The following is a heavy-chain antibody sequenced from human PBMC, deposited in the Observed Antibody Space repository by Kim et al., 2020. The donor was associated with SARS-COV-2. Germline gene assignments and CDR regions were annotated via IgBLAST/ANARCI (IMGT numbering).Heavy chain of an antibody. CDR1: GYSFTSYW. J-gene: IGHJ4*02. CDR3: ARQTPTGLITIFPEYYFDY. Sequence: GESLKISCKGSGYSFTSYWIGWVRQMPGKGLEWMGIIYPGDSDTRYSPSFQGQVTISADKSISTAYLQWSSLKASDTAMYYCARQTPTGLITIFPEYYFDYWGQGTLVTVSS. D-gene: IGHD3-3*01. V-gene: IGHV5-51*01. CDR2: IYPGDSDT.